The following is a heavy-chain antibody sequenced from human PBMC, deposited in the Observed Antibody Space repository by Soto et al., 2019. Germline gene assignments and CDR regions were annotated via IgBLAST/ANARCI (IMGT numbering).Heavy chain of an antibody. V-gene: IGHV3-30-3*01. J-gene: IGHJ6*02. CDR2: ISYDGSNK. CDR3: ARGYSSSGYYYYGMDV. D-gene: IGHD6-6*01. Sequence: SGGSLRLSCAASGFTFSSYAMHWVRQAPGKGLEWVAVISYDGSNKYYADSVKGRFTISRDNSKNTLYLQMNSLRAEDTAVYYCARGYSSSGYYYYGMDVWGQGTTVTVSS. CDR1: GFTFSSYA.